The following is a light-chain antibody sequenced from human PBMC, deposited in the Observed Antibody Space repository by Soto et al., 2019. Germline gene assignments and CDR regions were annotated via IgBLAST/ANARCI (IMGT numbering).Light chain of an antibody. CDR1: QSVNSNY. J-gene: IGKJ1*01. Sequence: EIVLTQSPGTLSLSPGERATLSCRASQSVNSNYLAWYQQKPGQGPRVLMYGASSRATGIPDRFSGSGSGTNFTLTISRLEPEDFAVYNCKQYDHSPRTFGQGTKVEIK. CDR2: GAS. V-gene: IGKV3-20*01. CDR3: KQYDHSPRT.